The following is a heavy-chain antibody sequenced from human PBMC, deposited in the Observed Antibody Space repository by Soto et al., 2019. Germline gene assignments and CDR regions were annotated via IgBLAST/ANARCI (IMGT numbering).Heavy chain of an antibody. Sequence: PSETLSLTCTVSGGSISSYYWSWIRQPPGKGLEWIGYIYYSGSTNYNPSLKSRVAISVDTSKNQFSLKLSSVTAADTAVYYCARHEPAIEYPGIHFDYWGQGTLVTVSS. J-gene: IGHJ4*02. V-gene: IGHV4-59*08. CDR2: IYYSGST. CDR1: GGSISSYY. CDR3: ARHEPAIEYPGIHFDY. D-gene: IGHD1-20*01.